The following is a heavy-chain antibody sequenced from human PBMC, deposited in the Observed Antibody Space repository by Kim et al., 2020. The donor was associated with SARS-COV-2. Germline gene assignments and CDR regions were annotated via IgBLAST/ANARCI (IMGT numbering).Heavy chain of an antibody. Sequence: GGSLRLSCVVSGFSFSGYDMNWVRQAPGKGLEWVSYIRNSGSTIWYADSVKGRFTISRDNAKNSLYLQMNSLSDEDTSVYYCARVGLLWAYNRDVWGKGTTVTVST. CDR2: IRNSGSTI. D-gene: IGHD3-16*01. CDR3: ARVGLLWAYNRDV. CDR1: GFSFSGYD. J-gene: IGHJ6*04. V-gene: IGHV3-48*02.